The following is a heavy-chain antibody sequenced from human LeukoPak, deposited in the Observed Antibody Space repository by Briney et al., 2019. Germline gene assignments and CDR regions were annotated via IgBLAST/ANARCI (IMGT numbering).Heavy chain of an antibody. V-gene: IGHV3-7*05. CDR1: GLRLDNYW. CDR2: INEDGSKI. J-gene: IGHJ4*02. D-gene: IGHD3-10*01. CDR3: ARWSHVSGRWFLDN. Sequence: GGSLRLSCEASGLRLDNYWMTWVRQAPGKGLEWVADINEDGSKIYSLDSVKGRFTISRDNAKNSLSLQLNTLRAEDTAVYYCARWSHVSGRWFLDNWGRGTLVSVSS.